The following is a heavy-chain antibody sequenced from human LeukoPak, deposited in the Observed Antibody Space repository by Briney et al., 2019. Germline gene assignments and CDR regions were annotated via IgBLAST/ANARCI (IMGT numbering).Heavy chain of an antibody. D-gene: IGHD5-24*01. CDR3: AKPIVEMATISHFDY. J-gene: IGHJ4*02. V-gene: IGHV3-23*01. CDR1: GFTFSNYV. Sequence: GGSLRLSCAASGFTFSNYVMSWVRQAPGKGLEWVSDIGGSGGKTYYVDSVKGRFTISRDNSKNTLYLQMNSLRAEDTAVYYCAKPIVEMATISHFDYWGQGTLVTVSS. CDR2: IGGSGGKT.